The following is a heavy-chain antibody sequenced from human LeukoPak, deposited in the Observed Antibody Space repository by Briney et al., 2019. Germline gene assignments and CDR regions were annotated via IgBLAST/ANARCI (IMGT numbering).Heavy chain of an antibody. CDR3: ARDTLYYDRRSGRRFDP. CDR2: IYTSGST. J-gene: IGHJ5*02. V-gene: IGHV4-4*07. CDR1: GGSISSYY. D-gene: IGHD3-22*01. Sequence: PSETLSLTCTVSGGSISSYYWSWIRQPAGKGLEWIGRIYTSGSTNYNPSLKSRVTMSVDTSKNQFSLKLSSVTAADTAVYYCARDTLYYDRRSGRRFDPWGQGTLVTVSS.